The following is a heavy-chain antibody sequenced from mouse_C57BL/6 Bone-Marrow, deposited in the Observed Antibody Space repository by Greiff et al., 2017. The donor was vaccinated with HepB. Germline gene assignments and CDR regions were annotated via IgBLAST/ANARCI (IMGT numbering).Heavy chain of an antibody. J-gene: IGHJ3*01. D-gene: IGHD1-1*01. CDR1: GYTFTSYW. Sequence: QVQLQQPGAELVKPGASVKLSCKASGYTFTSYWMHWVKQRPGQGLEWIGMIHPNSGSTNYNEKFKSKATLTVDKSSSTAYMQLSSLTSEDSAVYYCARDGNYYGSSYGFAYWGQGTLVTVSA. V-gene: IGHV1-64*01. CDR3: ARDGNYYGSSYGFAY. CDR2: IHPNSGST.